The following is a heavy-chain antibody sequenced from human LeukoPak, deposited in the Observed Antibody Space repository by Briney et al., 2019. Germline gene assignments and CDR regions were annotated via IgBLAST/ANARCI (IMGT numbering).Heavy chain of an antibody. CDR1: GFTFSSYG. CDR2: IWYDGSNK. Sequence: GGSLRLSCAASGFTFSSYGMHWVRQAPGKGLEWVAVIWYDGSNKYYADSGKGRFTISRDNSKNTLYLQMNSLRAEDTAVYYCARDSSYYYYGMDVWGQGTTVTVSS. J-gene: IGHJ6*02. D-gene: IGHD6-6*01. V-gene: IGHV3-33*01. CDR3: ARDSSYYYYGMDV.